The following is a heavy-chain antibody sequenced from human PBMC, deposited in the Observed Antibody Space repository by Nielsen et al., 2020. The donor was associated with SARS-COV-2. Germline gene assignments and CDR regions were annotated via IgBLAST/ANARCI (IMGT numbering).Heavy chain of an antibody. CDR2: ISAYNGNT. CDR3: AIGGVVVVVAATQGGYGMDV. CDR1: GYTFTSYG. Sequence: ASVKVSCKASGYTFTSYGISWVRQAPGQGLEWMGWISAYNGNTNYAQKLQGRVTMTTDTSTSTAYMELSSLRSEDTAVYYCAIGGVVVVVAATQGGYGMDVWGQGTTVTVSS. D-gene: IGHD2-15*01. V-gene: IGHV1-18*01. J-gene: IGHJ6*02.